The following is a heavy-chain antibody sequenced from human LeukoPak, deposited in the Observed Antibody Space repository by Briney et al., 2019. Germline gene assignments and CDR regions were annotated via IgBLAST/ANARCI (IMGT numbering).Heavy chain of an antibody. D-gene: IGHD6-13*01. V-gene: IGHV3-23*01. CDR2: INSGGTT. Sequence: GGSLRLSCAASGFTFSSYAITWVRQAPGKGLEWVSSINSGGTTYFADSVKGRFTISRDNSKNTAYLQMNSLRVADTAAYYCAKRGSRSSTWYYFDFWGQGTLVTVSS. CDR1: GFTFSSYA. J-gene: IGHJ4*02. CDR3: AKRGSRSSTWYYFDF.